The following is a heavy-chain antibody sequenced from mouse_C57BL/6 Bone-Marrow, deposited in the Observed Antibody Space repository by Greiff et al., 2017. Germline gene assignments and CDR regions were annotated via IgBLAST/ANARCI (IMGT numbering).Heavy chain of an antibody. CDR2: IYPRSGNT. CDR1: GYTFTSYG. D-gene: IGHD2-5*01. Sequence: VQLQQSGAELARPGASVKLSCKASGYTFTSYGISWVKQRTGQGLEWIGEIYPRSGNTYYNEKFKGKATLTADKSSSTGYMELRSLTSEDSAVYFCARERSYYRNQYAMDYWGQGTSVTVSA. V-gene: IGHV1-81*01. J-gene: IGHJ4*01. CDR3: ARERSYYRNQYAMDY.